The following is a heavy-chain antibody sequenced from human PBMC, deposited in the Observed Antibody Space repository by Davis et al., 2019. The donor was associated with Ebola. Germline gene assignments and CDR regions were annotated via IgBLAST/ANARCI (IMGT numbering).Heavy chain of an antibody. CDR2: IKQDGSEK. J-gene: IGHJ6*02. CDR3: AREDRIAVAGTLFGGYYYYGMDV. D-gene: IGHD6-19*01. Sequence: GESLKISCAASGFTFSDYYMSWVRQAPGKGLEWVANIKQDGSEKYYVDSVKGRFTISRDNAKNSLYLQMNSLRAEDTAVYYCAREDRIAVAGTLFGGYYYYGMDVWGQGTTVTVSS. V-gene: IGHV3-7*03. CDR1: GFTFSDYY.